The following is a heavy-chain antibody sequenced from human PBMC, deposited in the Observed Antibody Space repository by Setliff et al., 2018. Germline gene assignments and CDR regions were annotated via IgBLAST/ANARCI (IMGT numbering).Heavy chain of an antibody. CDR2: IYHSGST. J-gene: IGHJ4*02. D-gene: IGHD2-21*02. CDR1: GGSISSSNW. V-gene: IGHV4-4*02. Sequence: SETLSLTCAVSGGSISSSNWWSWVRQPPGKGLEWIGEIYHSGSTNYNPSLKSRVTISVDTSKNQFSLKLSSVTAADTAVYYCARGRGDCGGGDCYQDLYYFDYWGQGTLVTVSS. CDR3: ARGRGDCGGGDCYQDLYYFDY.